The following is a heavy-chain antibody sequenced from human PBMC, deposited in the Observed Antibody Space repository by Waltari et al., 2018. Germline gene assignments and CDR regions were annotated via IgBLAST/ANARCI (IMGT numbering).Heavy chain of an antibody. V-gene: IGHV4-59*08. CDR1: GGSISTYY. CDR3: ARRRYYDSSGYWYYFDY. CDR2: IYNSGST. J-gene: IGHJ4*02. Sequence: QVQLQESGPGLVKPSETLSLTCTVSGGSISTYYWNWIRQPPGKGLEWIGYIYNSGSTNYNPSLKSRVTRSVDTSKNQFSLKLSSVTAADTAVYYCARRRYYDSSGYWYYFDYWGQGTLVTVSS. D-gene: IGHD3-22*01.